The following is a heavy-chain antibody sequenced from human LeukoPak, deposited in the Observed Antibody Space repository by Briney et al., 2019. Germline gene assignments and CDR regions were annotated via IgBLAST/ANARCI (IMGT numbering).Heavy chain of an antibody. D-gene: IGHD3-22*01. CDR3: ARTDDYYDRSGFFLYFFDH. J-gene: IGHJ4*02. CDR2: IHHSGGT. V-gene: IGHV4-59*01. CDR1: GDSIRNKY. Sequence: SETLSLTCTVSGDSIRNKYWSWLRQRPGKGLEGFGFIHHSGGTNYNPSFKSRFTISVDTSNSQFSLNLTSVTAADTAVYYCARTDDYYDRSGFFLYFFDHWGPGTPVTVSP.